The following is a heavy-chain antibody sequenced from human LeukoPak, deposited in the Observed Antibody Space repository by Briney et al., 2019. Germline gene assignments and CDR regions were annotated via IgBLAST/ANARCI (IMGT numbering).Heavy chain of an antibody. D-gene: IGHD6-6*01. V-gene: IGHV1-69*04. Sequence: ASVKVSCKAPGGTFSSYAISWVRQAPGQGLEWMGRIIPIFGIANYAQKFQGRVTITADKSTSTAYMELSSLRSEDTAVYYCARGGRSSSSWFDPWGQGTLVTVSS. CDR2: IIPIFGIA. CDR3: ARGGRSSSSWFDP. CDR1: GGTFSSYA. J-gene: IGHJ5*02.